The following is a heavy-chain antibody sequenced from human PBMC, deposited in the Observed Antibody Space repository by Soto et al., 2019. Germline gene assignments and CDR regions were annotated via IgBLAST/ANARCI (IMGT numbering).Heavy chain of an antibody. CDR1: GFTFDDYA. V-gene: IGHV3-9*01. CDR3: AKVMYYYDSSGYAHLGYYFDY. CDR2: ISWNSDSI. J-gene: IGHJ4*02. Sequence: EVQLVESGGGLVQPGRSLRLSCAASGFTFDDYAMHWVRQAPGKGLEWVSGISWNSDSIGYADSVKGRFTISRDNAKNSLYLQMNSLRAEDTALYYCAKVMYYYDSSGYAHLGYYFDYWGQGTLVTVSS. D-gene: IGHD3-22*01.